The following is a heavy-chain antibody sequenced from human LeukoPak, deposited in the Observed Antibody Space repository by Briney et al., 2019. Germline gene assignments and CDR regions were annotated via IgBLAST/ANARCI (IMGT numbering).Heavy chain of an antibody. CDR2: IYYSGST. Sequence: SETLSLTCTVSGGSISSYYWSWIRQPPGKGLEWIGYIYYSGSTNYNPSLKSRVTISVDTSKNQFSLKLSSVTAADTAVYYCARHSATYYYDSSGWYYFDYWGQGTLVTVSS. CDR3: ARHSATYYYDSSGWYYFDY. D-gene: IGHD3-22*01. V-gene: IGHV4-59*08. J-gene: IGHJ4*02. CDR1: GGSISSYY.